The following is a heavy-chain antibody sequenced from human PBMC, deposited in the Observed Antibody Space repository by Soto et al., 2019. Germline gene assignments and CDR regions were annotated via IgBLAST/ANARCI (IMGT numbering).Heavy chain of an antibody. V-gene: IGHV3-48*04. CDR3: ASLSSWYYDSSGYHGVDP. D-gene: IGHD3-22*01. CDR2: ISSSSSII. J-gene: IGHJ5*02. Sequence: SIPGAAARLTFSSYSMNWVRQAPGKRLEWVSYISSSSSIIYYADSVKGRFTISRDNAKNSLYLQMNSLRAEDTAVYYCASLSSWYYDSSGYHGVDPWGQGTLVTVSS. CDR1: RLTFSSYS.